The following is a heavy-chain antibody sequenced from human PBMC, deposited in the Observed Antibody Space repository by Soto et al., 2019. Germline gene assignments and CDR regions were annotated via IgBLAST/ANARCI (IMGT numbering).Heavy chain of an antibody. D-gene: IGHD3-22*01. CDR1: GYTFTSYY. CDR3: ARANYYYDSSGFQNPYGMGV. CDR2: INPSGGST. Sequence: ASVKVSCKASGYTFTSYYMHWVRQAPGQGLEWMGIINPSGGSTSYAQKFQGRVTMTRDTSTSTVYMELSSLRSEDTAVYYCARANYYYDSSGFQNPYGMGVWGQGTTVTVSS. J-gene: IGHJ6*02. V-gene: IGHV1-46*01.